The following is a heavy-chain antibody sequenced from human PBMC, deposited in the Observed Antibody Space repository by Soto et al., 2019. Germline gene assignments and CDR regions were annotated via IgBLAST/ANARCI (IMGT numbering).Heavy chain of an antibody. CDR2: IYYSGST. CDR1: GGSISSSSYY. Sequence: QLQLQESGPGLVKPSETLSLTCTVSGGSISSSSYYWGWIRQPPGKGLEWIGSIYYSGSTYYNPSLKSRVTISVDTSKNQFSLKLSSVTAADTAVYYCARHRVGPSVVVPAAIVPDYFDYWGQGTLVTVSP. CDR3: ARHRVGPSVVVPAAIVPDYFDY. D-gene: IGHD2-2*01. J-gene: IGHJ4*02. V-gene: IGHV4-39*01.